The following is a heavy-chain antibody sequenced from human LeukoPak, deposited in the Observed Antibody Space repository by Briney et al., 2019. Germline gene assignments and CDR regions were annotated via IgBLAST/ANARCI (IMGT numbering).Heavy chain of an antibody. CDR1: GGSISSGGYY. CDR2: INHSGSS. J-gene: IGHJ4*02. V-gene: IGHV4-39*07. D-gene: IGHD7-27*01. Sequence: LETLSLTCTVSGGSISSGGYYWSWLRPHPGKGLEWIGEINHSGSSNYNTSLKRRVTISVDTSKNQFSLKLSSVTAAETAVYYCARVRATGAHDCWGQGTLVTVSS. CDR3: ARVRATGAHDC.